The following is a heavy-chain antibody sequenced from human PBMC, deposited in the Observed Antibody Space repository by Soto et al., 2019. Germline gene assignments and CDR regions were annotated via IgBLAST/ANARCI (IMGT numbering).Heavy chain of an antibody. D-gene: IGHD3-9*01. CDR3: ARRLRYFASDY. CDR2: ISAYNGNT. Sequence: QVQLVQSGGEGKKPGASVKVSCKASGYTFTSYGINWVRQAPGQGREWIGWISAYNGNTNYAQRLQGRVTMTTDTSTSTAYMELRSLTSDDTAVYFCARRLRYFASDYWGQGSLVTVSS. V-gene: IGHV1-18*01. CDR1: GYTFTSYG. J-gene: IGHJ4*02.